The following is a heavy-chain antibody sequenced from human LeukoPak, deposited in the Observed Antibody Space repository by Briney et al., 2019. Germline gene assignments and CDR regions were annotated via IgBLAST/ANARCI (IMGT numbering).Heavy chain of an antibody. CDR2: MNPNSGNT. J-gene: IGHJ1*01. Sequence: ASVKVSCKASGYTFTSYDINWVRQATGQGLEWMGWMNPNSGNTGYAQKFQGRVTMTRNTSISTAYMELSSLRSEDTAVYYCASPGEYYYDSSGYYKYFQHWGQGTLVTVS. V-gene: IGHV1-8*01. CDR3: ASPGEYYYDSSGYYKYFQH. D-gene: IGHD3-22*01. CDR1: GYTFTSYD.